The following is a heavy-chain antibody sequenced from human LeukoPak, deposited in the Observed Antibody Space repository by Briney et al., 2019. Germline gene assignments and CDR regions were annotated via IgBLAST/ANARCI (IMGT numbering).Heavy chain of an antibody. J-gene: IGHJ5*02. CDR3: ASEYGVTGTFWFDP. D-gene: IGHD2-8*02. V-gene: IGHV4-30-4*08. CDR2: IYYSGST. Sequence: SETPSLTCTVSGGSISSGDYYWSWIRQPPGKGLEWIGYIYYSGSTYYNPSLKSRVTISVDTSKNQFSLKLSSVTAADTAVYYCASEYGVTGTFWFDPWGQGTLVTVSS. CDR1: GGSISSGDYY.